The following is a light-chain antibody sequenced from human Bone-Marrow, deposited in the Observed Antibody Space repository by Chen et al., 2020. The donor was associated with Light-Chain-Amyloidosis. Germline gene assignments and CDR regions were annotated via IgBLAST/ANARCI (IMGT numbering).Light chain of an antibody. V-gene: IGLV3-21*02. CDR2: DDS. J-gene: IGLJ3*02. CDR1: NIGSTS. CDR3: QVWDRSSDRPV. Sequence: SYVLTQPPSVSVAPGQTATIACGGNNIGSTSVHWYQQTPGRAPLLVVYDDSDRPSGIPERLSGSNSGNTATLTISRVEAGDEADYYCQVWDRSSDRPVFGGGTKLTVL.